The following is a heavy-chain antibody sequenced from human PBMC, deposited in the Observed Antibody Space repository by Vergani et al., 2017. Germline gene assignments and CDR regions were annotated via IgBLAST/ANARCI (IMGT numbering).Heavy chain of an antibody. Sequence: QLQLQESGSGLVKPSQTLSLTCAVSGGSISSGGYSWSWIRQPPGKGLEWIGYIYHSGSTYYNPSLKSRVTISVDRSKNQFSLKLSSVTAADTAVYYCAREYGDYRNYYYYGMDVWGQGTTVTVSS. CDR3: AREYGDYRNYYYYGMDV. V-gene: IGHV4-30-2*01. CDR1: GGSISSGGYS. J-gene: IGHJ6*02. D-gene: IGHD4-17*01. CDR2: IYHSGST.